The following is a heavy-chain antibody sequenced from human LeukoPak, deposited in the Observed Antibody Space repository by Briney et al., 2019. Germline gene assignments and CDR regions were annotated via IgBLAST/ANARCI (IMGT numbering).Heavy chain of an antibody. CDR1: GYTFTSNY. CDR2: IYPRDGST. Sequence: ASVKVSCKASGYTFTSNYIHWVRQAPGQGLEWMGMIYPRDGSTSYAQKFQGRVTMTRNTSISTAYMELSSLRFEDTAVYYCARKIPTIRYGMDVWGQGTTVTVSS. D-gene: IGHD2-21*01. J-gene: IGHJ6*02. V-gene: IGHV1-46*01. CDR3: ARKIPTIRYGMDV.